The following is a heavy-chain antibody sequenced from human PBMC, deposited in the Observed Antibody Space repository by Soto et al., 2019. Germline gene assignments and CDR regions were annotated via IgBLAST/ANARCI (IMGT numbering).Heavy chain of an antibody. CDR1: GFTFSSYA. V-gene: IGHV3-30-3*01. CDR2: ISYDGSNK. J-gene: IGHJ6*02. Sequence: GGSLRLSCAASGFTFSSYAMHWVRQAPGKGLEWVAVISYDGSNKYYADSVKGRFTISKDNGKNTLYLQMNDLRHEDTAVYYCARLPGPLVSVLYIYPVDARETPSGVDVWGQGTSVTVSS. D-gene: IGHD2-15*01. CDR3: ARLPGPLVSVLYIYPVDARETPSGVDV.